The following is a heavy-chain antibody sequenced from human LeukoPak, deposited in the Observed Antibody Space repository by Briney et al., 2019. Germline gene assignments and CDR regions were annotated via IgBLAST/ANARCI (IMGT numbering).Heavy chain of an antibody. CDR3: VRTIAVAVAFDY. V-gene: IGHV3-64*02. CDR2: IGSNGGST. J-gene: IGHJ4*02. CDR1: GFTFSSYT. D-gene: IGHD6-19*01. Sequence: GGSLRLSCAASGFTFSSYTMHWVRQAPGKGLEHVSAIGSNGGSTYHADSVKGRFIITRDNSKNTLYLQMGSLRAEGMAVYYCVRTIAVAVAFDYWGQGTLVTVSS.